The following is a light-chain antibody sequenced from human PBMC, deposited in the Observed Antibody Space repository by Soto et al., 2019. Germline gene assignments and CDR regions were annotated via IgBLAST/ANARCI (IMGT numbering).Light chain of an antibody. V-gene: IGKV3D-15*01. CDR2: GAP. J-gene: IGKJ4*01. Sequence: DIILTQSPAIVSVSPGERATLSCRASRSVSTNLAWYQHKHGQAPRLLILGAPTRATDITPRFSGAGSETEFTLTIDYLQSADIGIYYCQEYEKSVPPVTVSGGTNVEI. CDR3: QEYEKSVPPVT. CDR1: RSVSTN.